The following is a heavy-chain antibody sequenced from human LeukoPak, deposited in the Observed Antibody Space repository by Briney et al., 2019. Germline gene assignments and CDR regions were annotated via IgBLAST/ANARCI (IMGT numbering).Heavy chain of an antibody. Sequence: GGSLRLSCAGSGLTFSIYAMSWVRQAPGKGLEWVSGISGSGGNTYYADSVKGRFTISRDNSKNTLFLQMNSLRVEDTAVYYCATDQGDYWGQGTLVTVSS. V-gene: IGHV3-23*01. J-gene: IGHJ4*02. CDR3: ATDQGDY. CDR1: GLTFSIYA. CDR2: ISGSGGNT.